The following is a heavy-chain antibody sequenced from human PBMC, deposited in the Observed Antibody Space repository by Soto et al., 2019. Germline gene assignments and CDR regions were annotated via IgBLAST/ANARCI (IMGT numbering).Heavy chain of an antibody. CDR3: AHGKGHDSSGYYHPVADY. D-gene: IGHD3-22*01. CDR1: GFTFSRSA. J-gene: IGHJ4*02. Sequence: EVQLLESGGELVQPGGSLRLSCVASGFTFSRSAMTWVRQAPGQGLEWVSGISDDGGATYYADSVKGRFTISRDTSENTLFLLMNSLRAEDTAVYYCAHGKGHDSSGYYHPVADYWGQGTLVTVSP. CDR2: ISDDGGAT. V-gene: IGHV3-23*01.